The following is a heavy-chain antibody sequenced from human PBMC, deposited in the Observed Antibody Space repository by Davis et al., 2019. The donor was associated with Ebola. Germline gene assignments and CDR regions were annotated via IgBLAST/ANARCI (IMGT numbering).Heavy chain of an antibody. CDR1: GFTFRSYW. J-gene: IGHJ4*02. CDR3: ARRLRDWSFFDY. Sequence: GESLKISCAASGFTFRSYWMSWVRQAPGKGLEWVANIKQDGSDKFYVDSVRGRFTISKDNAKNSLYLQMNSLRAEDTAVYYCARRLRDWSFFDYWGQGTLVTVSS. D-gene: IGHD3-9*01. CDR2: IKQDGSDK. V-gene: IGHV3-7*01.